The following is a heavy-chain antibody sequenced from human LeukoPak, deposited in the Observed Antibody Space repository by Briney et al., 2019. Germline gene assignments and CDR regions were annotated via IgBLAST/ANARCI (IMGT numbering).Heavy chain of an antibody. J-gene: IGHJ4*02. Sequence: GESLKISCKASGYSFTNYWIGWVRQMPGKGLEWVGIIYPGDSNTRYSLSFQGQVTISADKSISTAFLQWSSLQASDTAMYYCARQAYSNYDYWGQGTLVTVSS. CDR2: IYPGDSNT. V-gene: IGHV5-51*01. D-gene: IGHD4-11*01. CDR3: ARQAYSNYDY. CDR1: GYSFTNYW.